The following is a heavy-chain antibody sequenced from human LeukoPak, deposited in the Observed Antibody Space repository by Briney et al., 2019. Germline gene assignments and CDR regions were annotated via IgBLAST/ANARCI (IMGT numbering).Heavy chain of an antibody. CDR2: INANSGGQ. CDR1: GHTFTGYY. Sequence: ASVKVSCKASGHTFTGYYMHWVRQALGKGLEWMGWINANSGGQNYAQKFQGRVTMTRDTSISTAYMELSRLRSDDTAVYYCASKWVTYYYNSSYYHYPTDVFDIWGQGTMVTVSS. CDR3: ASKWVTYYYNSSYYHYPTDVFDI. J-gene: IGHJ3*02. D-gene: IGHD3-22*01. V-gene: IGHV1-2*02.